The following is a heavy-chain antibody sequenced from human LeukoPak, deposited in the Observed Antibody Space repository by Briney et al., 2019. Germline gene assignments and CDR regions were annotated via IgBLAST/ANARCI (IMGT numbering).Heavy chain of an antibody. CDR2: IGSSSSYI. CDR1: GFTFSSYS. V-gene: IGHV3-21*01. CDR3: ARKPTVTTGGVYYYYGMDV. J-gene: IGHJ6*02. Sequence: GGSLKLSCGASGFTFSSYSMNWVRQAPGKGLEWVSSIGSSSSYIYYAYSVKGRCIISRDNAKNSLYLQMNSLRAEDTAVYYCARKPTVTTGGVYYYYGMDVWGQGTTVTVSS. D-gene: IGHD4-11*01.